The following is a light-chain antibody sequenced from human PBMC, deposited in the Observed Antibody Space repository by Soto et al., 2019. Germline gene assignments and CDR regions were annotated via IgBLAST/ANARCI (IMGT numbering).Light chain of an antibody. CDR2: EVS. V-gene: IGKV2D-29*01. Sequence: DIVMTQSPLSLSVTPGQPASFSCRSTESLLYSDGRTYLYWFLQKPGQPPQPLIYEVSKRFSGVPDRFSGSGSGTDFTLKISRVEAEDVGVYYCMQSIQIPYTFGQGTKLEIK. CDR3: MQSIQIPYT. J-gene: IGKJ2*01. CDR1: ESLLYSDGRTY.